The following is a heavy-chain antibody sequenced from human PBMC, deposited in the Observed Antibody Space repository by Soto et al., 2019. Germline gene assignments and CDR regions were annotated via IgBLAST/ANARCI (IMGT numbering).Heavy chain of an antibody. J-gene: IGHJ3*02. D-gene: IGHD6-19*01. CDR1: DDCSSSYY. CDR2: IYYSGST. Sequence: SETRSLTCTVGDDCSSSYYSNYIRQPPGKGLEWIGYIYYSGSTNYNPSLKSRVTISVDTSKNQFSLKLSSVTAADTAVYYCARVLEQWLVVSAFDIWGQGTMVTVSS. CDR3: ARVLEQWLVVSAFDI. V-gene: IGHV4-59*01.